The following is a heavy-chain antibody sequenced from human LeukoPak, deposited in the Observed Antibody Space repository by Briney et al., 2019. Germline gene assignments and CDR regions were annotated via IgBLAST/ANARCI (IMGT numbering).Heavy chain of an antibody. CDR3: TTSYYDFTSFDH. J-gene: IGHJ4*02. D-gene: IGHD3/OR15-3a*01. CDR1: GFTFNNSA. CDR2: IRSKTNNFAT. V-gene: IGHV3-73*01. Sequence: PGGSLKLSCAASGFTFNNSAMHWVRHTSGKGLEWLGRIRSKTNNFATAYAASVRGKFTISRDDSKNTAFLQMNSLKTEDTAMHFCTTSYYDFTSFDHWGQGVLVTVSP.